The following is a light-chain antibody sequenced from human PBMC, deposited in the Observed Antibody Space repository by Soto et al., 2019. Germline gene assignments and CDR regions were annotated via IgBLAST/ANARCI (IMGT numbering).Light chain of an antibody. J-gene: IGLJ1*01. CDR3: GTWDNSLSLPYV. V-gene: IGLV1-51*02. CDR2: ENN. CDR1: SSNIGNNY. Sequence: SVLTQPPSVSAAPGQKVTISCSGSSSNIGNNYVSWYQQLPGTAPKLLSFENNKRPSGIPDRCSASKSGTSATLAITGLQTGDAADYYCGTWDNSLSLPYVFGTGTKLTVL.